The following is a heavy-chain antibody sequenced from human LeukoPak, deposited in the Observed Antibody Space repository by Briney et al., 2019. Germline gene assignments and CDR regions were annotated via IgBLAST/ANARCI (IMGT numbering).Heavy chain of an antibody. CDR1: GYSISSGYY. CDR2: IYYSGST. CDR3: ARDGPDKLLAAARLEESNWFDP. Sequence: SETLSLTCTVSGYSISSGYYWGWIRQPPGKGLEWIGSIYYSGSTYYNPSLKSRVTISVDTSKNQFSLKLSSVTAADTAVYYCARDGPDKLLAAARLEESNWFDPWGQGTLVTVSS. D-gene: IGHD6-13*01. V-gene: IGHV4-38-2*02. J-gene: IGHJ5*02.